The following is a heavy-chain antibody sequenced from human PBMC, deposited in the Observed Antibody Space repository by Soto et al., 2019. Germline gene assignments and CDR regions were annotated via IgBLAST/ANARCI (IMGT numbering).Heavy chain of an antibody. CDR3: ARGGLLLDY. J-gene: IGHJ4*02. D-gene: IGHD2-21*01. CDR2: IWYDGSNK. Sequence: QVQLVESGGGVVQPGRSLRLSCAASGFTFTSYGMHWVRQAPGKGLEWVAVIWYDGSNKYYADSVKGRFTISRDNSKNALYLQMNSRRAEDTAVYYCARGGLLLDYWGQGTLVTVSS. V-gene: IGHV3-33*01. CDR1: GFTFTSYG.